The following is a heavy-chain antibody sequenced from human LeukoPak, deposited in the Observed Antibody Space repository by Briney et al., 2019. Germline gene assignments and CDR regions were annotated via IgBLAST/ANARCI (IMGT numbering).Heavy chain of an antibody. CDR1: GFTFDDYA. CDR3: ARIALVVANDAFDI. J-gene: IGHJ3*02. Sequence: GGSLRLSCAASGFTFDDYAMHWVRQAPGKGLEWVSLISWDGGSTYYADSVKGRFTISRDNSKNTLYLQMNSLRAEDTAVYYCARIALVVANDAFDIWGQGTMVTVSS. CDR2: ISWDGGST. V-gene: IGHV3-43D*03. D-gene: IGHD3-22*01.